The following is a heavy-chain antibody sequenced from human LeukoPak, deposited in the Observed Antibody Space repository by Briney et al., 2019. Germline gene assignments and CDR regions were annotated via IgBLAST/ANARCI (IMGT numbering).Heavy chain of an antibody. J-gene: IGHJ6*02. CDR2: ISGSGGST. D-gene: IGHD6-6*01. V-gene: IGHV3-23*01. CDR1: GFTFSSYA. CDR3: ARVAARPRYYYYYGMDV. Sequence: GGSLRLSCAASGFTFSSYAMTWVRQAPGKGLEWVSSISGSGGSTYYADSVKGRFTISRDNSKNTLYLQMNSLRAEDTAVYYCARVAARPRYYYYYGMDVWGQGTTVTVSS.